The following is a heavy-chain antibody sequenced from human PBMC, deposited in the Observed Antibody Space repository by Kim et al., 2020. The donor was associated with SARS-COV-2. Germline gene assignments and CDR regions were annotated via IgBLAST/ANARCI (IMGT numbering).Heavy chain of an antibody. J-gene: IGHJ4*02. CDR3: ARESGVAGFFDY. V-gene: IGHV3-11*05. Sequence: DSVTDRFTLTRDSVTNATYLRMSSLNAEDTAVYYCARESGVAGFFDYWGQGTLVTVSS. D-gene: IGHD6-19*01.